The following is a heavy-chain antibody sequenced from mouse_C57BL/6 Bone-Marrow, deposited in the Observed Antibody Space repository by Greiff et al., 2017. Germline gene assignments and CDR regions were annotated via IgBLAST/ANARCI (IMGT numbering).Heavy chain of an antibody. V-gene: IGHV1-54*01. Sequence: VQLQQSGAELVRPGTSVSVSCKASGYAFTNYLIEWVKQRPGQGLEWIGVMNPGSGGTNYNEKFKGKATLTADKSSSTAYMQLSSLTSEDSAVYFCARESGGWYFDVWGTGTTVTVSS. J-gene: IGHJ1*03. CDR1: GYAFTNYL. CDR3: ARESGGWYFDV. CDR2: MNPGSGGT. D-gene: IGHD1-3*01.